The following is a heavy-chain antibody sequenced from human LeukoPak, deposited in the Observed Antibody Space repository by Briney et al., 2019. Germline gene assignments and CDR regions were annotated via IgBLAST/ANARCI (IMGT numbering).Heavy chain of an antibody. CDR3: ARTYYFDSSGYYSEGNYYYYHMDV. V-gene: IGHV3-20*04. CDR2: INWNGGST. Sequence: GGSLRLSCAASGFTFDDYGMSWVRQAPGKGLEWVSGINWNGGSTGYADSVKGRFTISRDNAKNSLNLQMNSLRAGDTALYYCARTYYFDSSGYYSEGNYYYYHMDVWGKGTTVTVSS. D-gene: IGHD3-22*01. J-gene: IGHJ6*03. CDR1: GFTFDDYG.